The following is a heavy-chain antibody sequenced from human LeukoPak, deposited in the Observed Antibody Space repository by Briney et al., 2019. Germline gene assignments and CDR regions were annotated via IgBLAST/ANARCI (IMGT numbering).Heavy chain of an antibody. Sequence: GASVKVSCKASGYTFTSYGISWVRQAPGQGLEWMGWISAYNGNTNYAQKLQGRVTMTTDTSTSTAYMELRSLRSDDTAVYYCARDEGGIVVVPAATLFDYWGQGTLVTVSS. V-gene: IGHV1-18*01. CDR2: ISAYNGNT. J-gene: IGHJ4*02. CDR3: ARDEGGIVVVPAATLFDY. D-gene: IGHD2-2*01. CDR1: GYTFTSYG.